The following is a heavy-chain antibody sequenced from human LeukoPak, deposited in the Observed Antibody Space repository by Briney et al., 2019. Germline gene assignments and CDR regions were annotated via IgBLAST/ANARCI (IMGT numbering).Heavy chain of an antibody. CDR1: GFTFSSYD. D-gene: IGHD1-14*01. Sequence: GGSLRLTCGASGFTFSSYDMTWVRQAPGKGLEWVSGIYGRGGTTYYADSVKGRFIVSRDNSKNSLSLQMNSLRAEDTAVYYCARVVGRNWYLDLWGRGTHVTVSS. J-gene: IGHJ2*01. CDR2: IYGRGGTT. V-gene: IGHV3-23*01. CDR3: ARVVGRNWYLDL.